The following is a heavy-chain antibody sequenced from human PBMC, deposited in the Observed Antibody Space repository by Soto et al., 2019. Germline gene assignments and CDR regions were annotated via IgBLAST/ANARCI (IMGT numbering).Heavy chain of an antibody. J-gene: IGHJ6*02. CDR2: MFYSGLT. D-gene: IGHD2-15*01. CDR1: GYSVSSSDYY. CDR3: APLSVSLSGPYGVHV. V-gene: IGHV4-39*01. Sequence: SETLSLTCRVSGYSVSSSDYYWAWIRQPPGKGLEWIGSMFYSGLTYYNPSLKSRVTLSVDTSKNQISVRLNSVTAADTAVYYCAPLSVSLSGPYGVHVWGQGTTVTVSS.